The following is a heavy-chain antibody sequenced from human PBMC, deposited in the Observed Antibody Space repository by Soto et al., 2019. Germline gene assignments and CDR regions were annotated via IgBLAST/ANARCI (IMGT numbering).Heavy chain of an antibody. V-gene: IGHV4-34*01. CDR1: GGSFSGYY. Sequence: QVQLQQWGAGLLKPSETLSLTCAVYGGSFSGYYWSWIRQPPGKGLEWIGEINHSGRTNYNPSLKSRVTISVDTSKNQFSLKRGSVTAAYTAVYYCARGAGHGAFDIWGQGTMVTGSS. CDR2: INHSGRT. CDR3: ARGAGHGAFDI. J-gene: IGHJ3*02.